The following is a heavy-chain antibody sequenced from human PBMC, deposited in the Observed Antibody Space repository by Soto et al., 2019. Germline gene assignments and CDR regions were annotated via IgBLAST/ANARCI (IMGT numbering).Heavy chain of an antibody. CDR3: ARLYCSSTSCYYFDY. D-gene: IGHD2-2*01. Sequence: KPSETLSLTCTVSGGSISSYYWSWIRQPAGKGLEWIGRIYTSGSTNYNPSLKSRVTMSVDTSKNQFSLKLSSVTAADTAVYYCARLYCSSTSCYYFDYWGQGTLVTVSS. CDR1: GGSISSYY. J-gene: IGHJ4*02. V-gene: IGHV4-4*07. CDR2: IYTSGST.